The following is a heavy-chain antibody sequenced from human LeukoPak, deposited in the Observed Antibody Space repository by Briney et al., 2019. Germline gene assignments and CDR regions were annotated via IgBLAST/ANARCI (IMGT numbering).Heavy chain of an antibody. D-gene: IGHD6-13*01. Sequence: PGGSLRLSCAASGFTFSDYYMSWTRQAPGKGLEWVSYISSSGSTIYYADSVKGRFTISRDNAKNSLYLQMNSLRAEDTAVYYCARAAAGRDGYYYYYYYMDVWGKGTTVTVSS. CDR3: ARAAAGRDGYYYYYYYMDV. V-gene: IGHV3-11*04. CDR2: ISSSGSTI. J-gene: IGHJ6*03. CDR1: GFTFSDYY.